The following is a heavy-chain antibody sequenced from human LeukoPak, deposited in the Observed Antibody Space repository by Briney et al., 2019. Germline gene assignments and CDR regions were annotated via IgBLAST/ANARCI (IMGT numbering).Heavy chain of an antibody. CDR3: ARHGSTYSFDY. Sequence: SETLSLTCTVSGDSISSYYWTWIRQPPGKGLEWLGYLYSSGNTNYNPSLKSRATISVDTSKNQFSLRLSSLTAADTAVYYCARHGSTYSFDYWGQGTLVTVSS. CDR2: LYSSGNT. D-gene: IGHD6-13*01. CDR1: GDSISSYY. V-gene: IGHV4-59*08. J-gene: IGHJ4*02.